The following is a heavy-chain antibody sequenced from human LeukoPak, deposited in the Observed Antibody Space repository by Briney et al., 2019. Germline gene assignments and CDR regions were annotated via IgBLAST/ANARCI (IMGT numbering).Heavy chain of an antibody. V-gene: IGHV1-69*13. D-gene: IGHD3-22*01. CDR3: AKRDSSGYYPIDY. CDR2: IIPIFGTA. Sequence: VASVKVSCKASGYTFTSYGISWVRQAPGQGLEWMGGIIPIFGTANYAQKFQGRVTITADESTSTAYMELSSLRAEDTAVYYCAKRDSSGYYPIDYWGQGTLVTVSS. J-gene: IGHJ4*02. CDR1: GYTFTSYG.